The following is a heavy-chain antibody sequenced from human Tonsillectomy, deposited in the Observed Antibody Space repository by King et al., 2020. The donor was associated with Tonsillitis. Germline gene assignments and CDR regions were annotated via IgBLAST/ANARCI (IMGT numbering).Heavy chain of an antibody. CDR3: AKVSFRACEFEYFQH. CDR2: ISWNSGNI. Sequence: VQLVESGGGLVQPGRSLRLSCAASGFTFDDYAMHWVRQAPGKGLEWVSGISWNSGNIDYADSVKGRFTISRDNAKNSLYLQMNSLRPEDTALYYCAKVSFRACEFEYFQHWGQGTLVTVSS. CDR1: GFTFDDYA. J-gene: IGHJ1*01. D-gene: IGHD2-21*01. V-gene: IGHV3-9*01.